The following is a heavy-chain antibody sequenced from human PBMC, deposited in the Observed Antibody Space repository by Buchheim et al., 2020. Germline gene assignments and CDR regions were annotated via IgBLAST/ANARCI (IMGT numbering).Heavy chain of an antibody. V-gene: IGHV3-21*01. CDR3: ARKMATIGYYYYYGMDV. D-gene: IGHD5-24*01. J-gene: IGHJ6*02. CDR2: ISSSSSYI. Sequence: EVQLAESGGGLVKPGGSLRLSCAASGFTFSSYSMNWVRQAPGKGLEWVSSISSSSSYIYYADSVKGRFTISRDNAKNSLYLQMNSLRAEDTAVYYCARKMATIGYYYYYGMDVWGQGTT. CDR1: GFTFSSYS.